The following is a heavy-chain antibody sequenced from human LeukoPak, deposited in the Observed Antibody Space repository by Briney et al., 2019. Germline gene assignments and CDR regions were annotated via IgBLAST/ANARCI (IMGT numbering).Heavy chain of an antibody. CDR3: ARGPYYDSSGYPTRGY. D-gene: IGHD3-22*01. Sequence: ASVKVSCKASGYTFTGYYMHWVRQAPGQGLEWMGWINPNSGGTNYAQKFQGRVTMTRDTSISTAYMELSRLRSDDTAVYYCARGPYYDSSGYPTRGYWGQGTLVTASS. J-gene: IGHJ4*02. CDR2: INPNSGGT. CDR1: GYTFTGYY. V-gene: IGHV1-2*02.